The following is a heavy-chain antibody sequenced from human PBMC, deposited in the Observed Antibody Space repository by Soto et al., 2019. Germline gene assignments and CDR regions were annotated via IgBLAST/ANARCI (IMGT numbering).Heavy chain of an antibody. CDR2: ISAYNGNT. CDR1: GYTFTSYG. J-gene: IGHJ4*02. V-gene: IGHV1-18*01. CDR3: ARFFSAQYYDFWSGYYGLYYFDY. D-gene: IGHD3-3*01. Sequence: GASVKVSCKASGYTFTSYGISWVRQAPGQGLEWMGWISAYNGNTNYAQKLQGRVTMTTDTSTSTAYMELRSLRSDDTAVYYCARFFSAQYYDFWSGYYGLYYFDYWGQGTLVTVSS.